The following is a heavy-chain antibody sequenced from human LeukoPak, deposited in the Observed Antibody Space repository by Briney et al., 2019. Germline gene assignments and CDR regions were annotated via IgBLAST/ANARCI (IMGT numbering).Heavy chain of an antibody. J-gene: IGHJ4*02. CDR2: IYYSGST. Sequence: SETLSLTCTVSGGSISSYYWSWIRQPPGKGLEWIGYIYYSGSTNYNPSLKSRVTISVDTSKNQFSLKLSSVTAADTAVYYYARLSRTNSSGYYFDYWGQGTLVTDSS. CDR3: ARLSRTNSSGYYFDY. CDR1: GGSISSYY. D-gene: IGHD3-22*01. V-gene: IGHV4-59*08.